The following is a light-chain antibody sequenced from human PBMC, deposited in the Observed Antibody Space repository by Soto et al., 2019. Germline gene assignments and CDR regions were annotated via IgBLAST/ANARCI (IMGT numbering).Light chain of an antibody. Sequence: ESVVTQSPGTLSLSPGERATLSCRASQSVGSFLAWYQQKPGQAPRLLIYDTSIRATGIPARFSGSGSGTDFTLTISSLEPEDFAVYYCQQRNSWPPTFTFGQGTRLAIK. J-gene: IGKJ5*01. V-gene: IGKV3-11*01. CDR2: DTS. CDR1: QSVGSF. CDR3: QQRNSWPPTFT.